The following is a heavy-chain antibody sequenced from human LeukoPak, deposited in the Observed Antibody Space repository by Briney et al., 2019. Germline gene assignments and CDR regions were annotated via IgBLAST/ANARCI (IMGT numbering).Heavy chain of an antibody. CDR3: ARAYYYDSSGYYNFDY. V-gene: IGHV1-2*02. CDR2: INPNSGGT. CDR1: GYTFTGYY. Sequence: ASVKVSCKASGYTFTGYYMHWLRQAPGQGLEWMGWINPNSGGTNYAQKFQGRVTMTRDTSTSTVYMELSSLRSEDTAVCYCARAYYYDSSGYYNFDYWGQGTLVTVSS. J-gene: IGHJ4*02. D-gene: IGHD3-22*01.